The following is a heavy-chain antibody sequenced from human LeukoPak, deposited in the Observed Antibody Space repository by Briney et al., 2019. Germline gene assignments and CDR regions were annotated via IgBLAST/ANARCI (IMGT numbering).Heavy chain of an antibody. V-gene: IGHV3-11*04. CDR3: ARDRALGYYFDY. CDR1: GFTFNFYW. J-gene: IGHJ4*02. CDR2: ISSSGGTF. Sequence: GGSLRLSCAASGFTFNFYWMSWVRRAPGKGLEWLSYISSSGGTFYYVDSVKGRFTVSRDNANSSLYLQMNSLRAEDTAVYYCARDRALGYYFDYWGQGTLVTVSS. D-gene: IGHD3-10*01.